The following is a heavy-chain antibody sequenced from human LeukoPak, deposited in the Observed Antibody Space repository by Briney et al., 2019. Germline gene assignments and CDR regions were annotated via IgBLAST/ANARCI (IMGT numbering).Heavy chain of an antibody. D-gene: IGHD1-26*01. J-gene: IGHJ4*02. CDR2: IRSKVYGRTT. CDR1: GFTFDYYT. CDR3: SREVGGSYWDY. V-gene: IGHV3-49*03. Sequence: PGGSLRLSCTASGFTFDYYTMSWFRQAPGMGLEWVGLIRSKVYGRTTEHAASVRGRFTISRDNYKSIVYLQMNSLKNEDTALYYCSREVGGSYWDYWGQGNQVTVSS.